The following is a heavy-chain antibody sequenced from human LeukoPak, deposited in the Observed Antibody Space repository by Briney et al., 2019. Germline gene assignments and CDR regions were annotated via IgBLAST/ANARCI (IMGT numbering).Heavy chain of an antibody. CDR2: ISYDGSNE. V-gene: IGHV3-30*18. CDR1: GFTFRSYG. D-gene: IGHD3-22*01. CDR3: AKDLNTYRYDSRDLQH. Sequence: GRSLRLSCAASGFTFRSYGMHWVRQAPGKGLEWVAIISYDGSNEYHADSVKGRFTISRDNSKNTMYLQMNSLRVEDTAVYFCAKDLNTYRYDSRDLQHWGQGILVTVSS. J-gene: IGHJ1*01.